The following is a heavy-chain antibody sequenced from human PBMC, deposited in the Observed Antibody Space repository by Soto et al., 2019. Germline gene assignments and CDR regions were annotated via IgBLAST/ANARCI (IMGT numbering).Heavy chain of an antibody. D-gene: IGHD3-3*01. V-gene: IGHV4-34*01. Sequence: SETLSLPCVDYGGSFSGYYWSWMRHPPGKGLEWIGEINHSGSTNYDPSLKSRVTISVETSKNQFSLKLSSVTAADTAVYYCARDHADRTHYVFGNNMDVWGQGTTVTVSS. J-gene: IGHJ6*02. CDR1: GGSFSGYY. CDR3: ARDHADRTHYVFGNNMDV. CDR2: INHSGST.